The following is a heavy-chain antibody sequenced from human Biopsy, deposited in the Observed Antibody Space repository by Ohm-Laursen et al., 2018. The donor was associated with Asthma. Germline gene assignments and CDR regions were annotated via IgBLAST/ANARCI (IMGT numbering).Heavy chain of an antibody. CDR2: IYSGGTS. V-gene: IGHV3-53*01. J-gene: IGHJ4*02. CDR3: ARGDSSGWSHCYFDY. Sequence: SLRLSCAASGFTVSRDHMFWVRQAPGKGLEWVSDIYSGGTSHTADSVRGRFTISRDFSKNTLHLQMHSLRVEDTAVYYCARGDSSGWSHCYFDYWGQGTLVTVST. D-gene: IGHD6-19*01. CDR1: GFTVSRDH.